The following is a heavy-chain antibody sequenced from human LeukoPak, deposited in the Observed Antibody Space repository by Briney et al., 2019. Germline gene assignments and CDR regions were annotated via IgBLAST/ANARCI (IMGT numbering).Heavy chain of an antibody. CDR1: GFTVSSNY. V-gene: IGHV3-66*01. Sequence: PGGSLRLSCAASGFTVSSNYMSWVRQAPGKGLEWVSVIYSGASTYYADSVQGRFTISRDNSKNTLHLQMNSLRVEDTAVYYCARGGGGSARGGYFDLWGRGTLVTVSS. J-gene: IGHJ2*01. D-gene: IGHD3-10*01. CDR3: ARGGGGSARGGYFDL. CDR2: IYSGAST.